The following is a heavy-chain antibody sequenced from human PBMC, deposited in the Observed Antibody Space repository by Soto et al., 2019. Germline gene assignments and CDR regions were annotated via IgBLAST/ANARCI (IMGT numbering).Heavy chain of an antibody. CDR2: ISGSTTYI. D-gene: IGHD5-12*01. J-gene: IGHJ4*02. CDR3: ARGGDLSGELPRY. Sequence: GRSLRLSCAASGFTFSSYAMNWVRQAPGKGLQWVSSISGSTTYIYYTDSVKGRFTISRDNAKNSLYLQMNSLKVEDTAMYYCARGGDLSGELPRYWAQGTFDTVSS. V-gene: IGHV3-21*01. CDR1: GFTFSSYA.